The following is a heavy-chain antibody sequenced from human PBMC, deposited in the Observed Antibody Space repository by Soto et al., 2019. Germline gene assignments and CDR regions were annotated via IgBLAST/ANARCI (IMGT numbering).Heavy chain of an antibody. D-gene: IGHD3-10*01. V-gene: IGHV1-69*12. Sequence: QVQLVQSGAEVKKPGSSVKVSCKASGGTFSSYAISWVRQAPGQGLEWMGGIIPIFGTANYAQKFQGRVTITADESTSTAYMELRSLRSEDTAVYYCAREDTMVGGSYYFDYWGQGTLVTVSS. CDR3: AREDTMVGGSYYFDY. CDR1: GGTFSSYA. J-gene: IGHJ4*02. CDR2: IIPIFGTA.